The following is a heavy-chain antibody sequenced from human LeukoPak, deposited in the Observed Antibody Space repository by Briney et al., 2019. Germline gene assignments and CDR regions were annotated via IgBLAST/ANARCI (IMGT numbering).Heavy chain of an antibody. J-gene: IGHJ4*02. CDR1: GFTFSSYG. CDR2: ISYDGDNK. CDR3: ANRGFGEQS. V-gene: IGHV3-30*18. D-gene: IGHD3-10*01. Sequence: GRSLRLSCAASGFTFSSYGMHWVRQAPGKGLEWVAIISYDGDNKYYADSVKGRFTISRDNSENTVYLQMNSLRPEDTAVYYCANRGFGEQSWGQGTLVTVSS.